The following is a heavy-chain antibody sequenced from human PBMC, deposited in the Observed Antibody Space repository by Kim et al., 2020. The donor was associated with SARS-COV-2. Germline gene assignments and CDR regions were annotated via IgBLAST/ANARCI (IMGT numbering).Heavy chain of an antibody. V-gene: IGHV3-21*01. D-gene: IGHD3-10*01. CDR3: ARGGRAMVRGSNWFDP. Sequence: GGSLRLSCAASGFTFSSYSMNWVRQAPGKGLEWVSSISSSSSYIYYADSVKGRFTISRDNAKNSLYLQMNSLRAEDTAVYYCARGGRAMVRGSNWFDPWGQGTLVTVSS. J-gene: IGHJ5*02. CDR1: GFTFSSYS. CDR2: ISSSSSYI.